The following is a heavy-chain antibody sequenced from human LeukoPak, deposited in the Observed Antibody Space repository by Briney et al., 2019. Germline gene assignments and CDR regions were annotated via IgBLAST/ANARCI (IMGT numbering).Heavy chain of an antibody. D-gene: IGHD7-27*01. J-gene: IGHJ4*02. V-gene: IGHV4-4*07. CDR3: ARLEPANWGSGPDY. CDR1: GGSISGYY. Sequence: SETLSLTCTVSGGSISGYYWSWIRQPAGGVLECIGRIYSTGTTTYNASLRSRVTISVDQSKSQFSLKLTSVTAADTAVYYCARLEPANWGSGPDYWGQETLVTVSS. CDR2: IYSTGTT.